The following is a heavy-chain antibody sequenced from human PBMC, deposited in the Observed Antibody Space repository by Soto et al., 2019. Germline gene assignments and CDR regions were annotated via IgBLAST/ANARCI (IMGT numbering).Heavy chain of an antibody. J-gene: IGHJ4*02. Sequence: ALRLSCAAAGFTFSSYGMHGVRPAPGKGLEWVAVISYDGSSIFDSNSVKGRFTISRENSKNTLLLQMNRLRVEDAAVYYWGREDFYFDYWGQGALVTVSS. CDR1: GFTFSSYG. V-gene: IGHV3-30*03. CDR2: ISYDGSSI. D-gene: IGHD3-3*01. CDR3: GREDFYFDY.